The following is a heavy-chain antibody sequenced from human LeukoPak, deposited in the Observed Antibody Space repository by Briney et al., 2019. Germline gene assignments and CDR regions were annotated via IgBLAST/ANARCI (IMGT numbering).Heavy chain of an antibody. CDR2: IYYSGRT. J-gene: IGHJ3*02. Sequence: PSETLSLTCTVSSGSINSGGYYWSWIRQLPGKGLEWIGYIYYSGRTYYNPSHKSRVTISVDTSKNQFSLKLSSVTAADTAVYYCATGNRGYSYGLDAFDIWGQGTMVTVSS. V-gene: IGHV4-31*03. D-gene: IGHD5-18*01. CDR1: SGSINSGGYY. CDR3: ATGNRGYSYGLDAFDI.